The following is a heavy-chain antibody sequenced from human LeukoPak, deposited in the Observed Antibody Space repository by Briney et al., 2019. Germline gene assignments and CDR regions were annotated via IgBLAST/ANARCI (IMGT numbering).Heavy chain of an antibody. D-gene: IGHD6-19*01. J-gene: IGHJ4*02. CDR3: ARGLSSGWLY. Sequence: SSETLSLACTVSGGSISSYYWSWIRQPPGKGLEWIGEINHSGSTNYNPSLKSRVTISVDTSKNQFSLKLSSVTAADTAVYYCARGLSSGWLYWGQGTLATVSS. V-gene: IGHV4-34*01. CDR2: INHSGST. CDR1: GGSISSYY.